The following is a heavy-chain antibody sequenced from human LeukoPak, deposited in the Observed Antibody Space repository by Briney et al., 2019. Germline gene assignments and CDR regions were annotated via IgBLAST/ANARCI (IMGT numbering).Heavy chain of an antibody. CDR3: AAIAYSTTWFSLGDF. Sequence: ASVKVSCKASGYTFTGYYMHWVRQAPGQGLERMGWINPNSGGTNYAQKFQGRVTMTRDTSISTAYMELSRLTSDDTAVYYCAAIAYSTTWFSLGDFWGQGTLVTVSS. J-gene: IGHJ4*02. CDR1: GYTFTGYY. D-gene: IGHD2/OR15-2a*01. CDR2: INPNSGGT. V-gene: IGHV1-2*02.